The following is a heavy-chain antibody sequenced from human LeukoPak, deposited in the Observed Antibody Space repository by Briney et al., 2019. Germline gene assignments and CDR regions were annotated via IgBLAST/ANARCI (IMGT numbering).Heavy chain of an antibody. CDR1: GGSISSYY. CDR3: ARRSQGYSYGYNWFDP. Sequence: SETLSLTCTVSGGSISSYYWSWIRQPPGKGLEWIGSIYYSGSTNDNPSLKSRVTISVDTSKNQCSLKLRSVTAADTAIYYCARRSQGYSYGYNWFDPWGQGTLVTVSS. D-gene: IGHD5-18*01. V-gene: IGHV4-59*01. CDR2: IYYSGST. J-gene: IGHJ5*02.